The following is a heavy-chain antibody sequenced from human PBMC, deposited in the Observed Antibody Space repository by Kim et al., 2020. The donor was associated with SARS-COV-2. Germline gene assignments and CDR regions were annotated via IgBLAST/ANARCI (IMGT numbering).Heavy chain of an antibody. V-gene: IGHV1-46*02. J-gene: IGHJ4*02. CDR3: ARGSPVYYDILTGYYRDY. CDR2: INPSGGST. CDR1: GYTFYCSY. Sequence: ASVKVSCKASGYTFYCSYIHWVRQAPGQGLEWMGIINPSGGSTSYAQKFQGRVTMTRDTSTSTVYMELSSLRSEDTAVYYCARGSPVYYDILTGYYRDYWGQGTLVTVSS. D-gene: IGHD3-9*01.